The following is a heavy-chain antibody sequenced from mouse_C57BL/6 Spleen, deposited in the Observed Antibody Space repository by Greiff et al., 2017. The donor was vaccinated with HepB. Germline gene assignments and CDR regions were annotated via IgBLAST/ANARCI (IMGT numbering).Heavy chain of an antibody. CDR2: INPSSGYT. J-gene: IGHJ2*01. CDR3: ARSDDYDWFDY. CDR1: GYTFTSYT. V-gene: IGHV1-4*01. Sequence: VQLQQSGAELARPGASVKMSCKASGYTFTSYTMHWVKQRPGQGLEWIGYINPSSGYTKYNQKFKDKATLTADKSSSTAYMQLSSLTSEDSAVYYCARSDDYDWFDYWGQGTTLTVSS. D-gene: IGHD2-4*01.